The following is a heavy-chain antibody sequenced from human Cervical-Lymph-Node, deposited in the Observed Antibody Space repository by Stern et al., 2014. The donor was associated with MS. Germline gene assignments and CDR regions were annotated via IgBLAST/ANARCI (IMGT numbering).Heavy chain of an antibody. Sequence: EVHLVESGAEVRKPGESLKISCEGSGYSFSRYYIAWVRQMPGKGLEWMGSIYPGDSDTRYSPSFQGQVTISADKSLSTAYLQWSSLKAADTAMYYCARRPFYDYWSAYEGFDYWGQGTLVTVSS. CDR1: GYSFSRYY. V-gene: IGHV5-51*03. D-gene: IGHD3-3*01. CDR2: IYPGDSDT. J-gene: IGHJ4*02. CDR3: ARRPFYDYWSAYEGFDY.